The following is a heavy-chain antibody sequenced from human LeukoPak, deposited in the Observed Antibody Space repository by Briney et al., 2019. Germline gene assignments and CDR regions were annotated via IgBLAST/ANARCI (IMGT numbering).Heavy chain of an antibody. CDR1: GGTFSRYA. CDR2: IIPIFGTA. D-gene: IGHD6-19*01. J-gene: IGHJ3*02. CDR3: ARGPQQWLHAFDI. Sequence: GASVKVSCKASGGTFSRYAISWVRQAPGQGLEWMGRIIPIFGTANYAQKFQGRVTITTDESTSTAYMELSSLRSEDTAVYYCARGPQQWLHAFDIWGQGTMVTVSS. V-gene: IGHV1-69*05.